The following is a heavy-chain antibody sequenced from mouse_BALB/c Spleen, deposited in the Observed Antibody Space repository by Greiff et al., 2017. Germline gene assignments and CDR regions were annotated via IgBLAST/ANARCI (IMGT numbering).Heavy chain of an antibody. D-gene: IGHD1-2*01. J-gene: IGHJ4*01. CDR1: GYAFTNYL. V-gene: IGHV1-54*01. CDR3: ARSHYLYAMDY. Sequence: QGQLQQSGAELVKPGTSVKVSCKASGYAFTNYLIHWVKQRPGQGLEWIGVINPGSGGTNYNEKFKGKATLTADKSSSTAYMQLSSLTSDDSAVYFCARSHYLYAMDYLGQGNSVTGSS. CDR2: INPGSGGT.